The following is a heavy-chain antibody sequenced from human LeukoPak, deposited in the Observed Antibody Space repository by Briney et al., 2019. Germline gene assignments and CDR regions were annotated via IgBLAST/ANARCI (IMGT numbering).Heavy chain of an antibody. D-gene: IGHD3-10*01. J-gene: IGHJ4*02. CDR1: GFTFGSYW. CDR2: IKQDGSEK. Sequence: GGSLRLSCAASGFTFGSYWMSWVRQAPGKGLEWVANIKQDGSEKYYVDSVKGRFTISRDNAKNSLYLQMNSLRAEDTAVYYCARGRIRGTYGYWGQGTLVTVSS. CDR3: ARGRIRGTYGY. V-gene: IGHV3-7*01.